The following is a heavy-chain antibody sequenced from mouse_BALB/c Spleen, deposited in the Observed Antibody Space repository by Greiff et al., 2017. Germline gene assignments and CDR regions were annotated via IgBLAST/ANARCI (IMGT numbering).Heavy chain of an antibody. CDR2: IRLKSNNYAT. CDR3: TNSFAY. Sequence: EVQGVESGGGLVQPGGSMKLSCVASGFTFSNYWMNWVRQSPEKGLEWVAEIRLKSNNYATHYAESVKGRFTISRDDSKSSVYLQMNNLRAEDTGIYYCTNSFAYWGQGTLVTVSA. CDR1: GFTFSNYW. J-gene: IGHJ3*01. V-gene: IGHV6-6*02.